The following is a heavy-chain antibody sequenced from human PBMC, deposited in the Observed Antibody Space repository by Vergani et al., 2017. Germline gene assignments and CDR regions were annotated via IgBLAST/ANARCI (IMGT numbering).Heavy chain of an antibody. CDR2: IYYSGST. J-gene: IGHJ4*02. CDR1: GGSISSYY. Sequence: QVQLQESGPGLVKPSETLSLTCTVSGGSISSYYWSWIRQPPGKGLEWIGYIYYSGSTNYNPSLKSRVTISVATSKNQFSLKLSSVTAADTAVYYCARGTGFSRVLVSGWPFDYWGQGTLVTVSS. D-gene: IGHD6-19*01. V-gene: IGHV4-59*01. CDR3: ARGTGFSRVLVSGWPFDY.